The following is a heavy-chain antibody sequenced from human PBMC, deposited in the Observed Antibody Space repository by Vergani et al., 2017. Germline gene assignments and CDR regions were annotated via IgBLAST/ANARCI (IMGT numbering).Heavy chain of an antibody. J-gene: IGHJ4*02. CDR2: ISGRGGST. CDR3: AKDPPPDGGSGYYLDYFDY. Sequence: VQLLESGGGLVQPGGSLRLSCAASGFTFSSYAMSWVRPAPGKGREWVSAISGRGGSTYYADSVTGRFTISRDNSKNTLYLKMNSLRAEDTAVYYCAKDPPPDGGSGYYLDYFDYWGQGTLVTVSS. CDR1: GFTFSSYA. V-gene: IGHV3-23*01. D-gene: IGHD3-22*01.